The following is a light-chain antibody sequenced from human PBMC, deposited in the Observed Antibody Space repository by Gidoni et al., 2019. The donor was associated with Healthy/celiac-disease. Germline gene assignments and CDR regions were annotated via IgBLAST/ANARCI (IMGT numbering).Light chain of an antibody. V-gene: IGLV1-40*01. J-gene: IGLJ2*01. CDR1: SSNIGAGYD. CDR2: GNS. Sequence: QSVLTQPPSVSGAPGQRVTVSCPGSSSNIGAGYDVHWYQQLPGTAPNLLIYGNSNRPSGVPDRFSGSKSCTSASLAITGLQAEDEADYYCQSYDSSLSGVVFGGGTKLTVL. CDR3: QSYDSSLSGVV.